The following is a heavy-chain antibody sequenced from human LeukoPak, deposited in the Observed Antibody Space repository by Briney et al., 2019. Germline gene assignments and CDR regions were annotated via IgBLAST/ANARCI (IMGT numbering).Heavy chain of an antibody. Sequence: GGSLRLSCAASGFTFSSYSMNWVRQAPGKGLEWVSSISSSSSYIYYADSVKGRFTISRDNAKNSLYLQMYSLRAEDTAVYYCAREKKLWSPDGWGQGTLVTVSS. CDR3: AREKKLWSPDG. D-gene: IGHD5-18*01. CDR1: GFTFSSYS. V-gene: IGHV3-21*01. CDR2: ISSSSSYI. J-gene: IGHJ4*02.